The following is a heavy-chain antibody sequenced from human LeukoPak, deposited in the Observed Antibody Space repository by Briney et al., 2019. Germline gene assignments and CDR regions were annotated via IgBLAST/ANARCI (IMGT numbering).Heavy chain of an antibody. CDR1: GGSFSGYY. CDR3: ARAVMVRGVITDYYYYMDV. V-gene: IGHV4-34*01. Sequence: PSETLSLTCAVYGGSFSGYYWSWIRQPPGKGLEWIGEINHSGSTNYNPSLKSRVTISVDTSKNQFSLKLSSVTAADTAVYYCARAVMVRGVITDYYYYMDVWGKGTAVTVSS. D-gene: IGHD3-10*01. J-gene: IGHJ6*03. CDR2: INHSGST.